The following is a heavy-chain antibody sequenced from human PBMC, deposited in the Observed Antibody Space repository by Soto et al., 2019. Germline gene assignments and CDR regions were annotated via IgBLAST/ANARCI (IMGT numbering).Heavy chain of an antibody. J-gene: IGHJ6*02. CDR1: GGTFSSYA. V-gene: IGHV1-69*13. Sequence: ASVKVSCKASGGTFSSYAISWVRQAPGQGLEWMGGIIPIFGTANYAQKFQGRVTITADESTSTAYMELSSLRSEDTAVYYCARDLTGSLINYYGMEVWGQGTTVTVSS. CDR2: IIPIFGTA. D-gene: IGHD3-9*01. CDR3: ARDLTGSLINYYGMEV.